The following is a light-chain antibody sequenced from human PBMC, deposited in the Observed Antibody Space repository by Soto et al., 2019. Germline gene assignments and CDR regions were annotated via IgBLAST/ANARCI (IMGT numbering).Light chain of an antibody. V-gene: IGKV1-39*01. J-gene: IGKJ5*01. Sequence: EIQMTQSPSSLSASVGDRVTITCRTSQSIATYLTWYQQKPGKAPKLLIYFASRLESGVPSRFSGSGSGTDFTLTIRSLQSEDFATYYCKQSYSTPPTFGQGTRLEIK. CDR2: FAS. CDR1: QSIATY. CDR3: KQSYSTPPT.